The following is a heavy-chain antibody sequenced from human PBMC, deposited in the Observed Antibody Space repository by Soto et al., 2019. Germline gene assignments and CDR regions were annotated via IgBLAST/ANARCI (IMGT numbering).Heavy chain of an antibody. CDR3: ARANSGDDDEFDD. CDR2: INPRSGGT. V-gene: IGHV1-2*02. D-gene: IGHD5-12*01. CDR1: GYTFTAFY. Sequence: QVQLMQSGAGVNKPGASVKVSCKTSGYTFTAFYIHWVRQAPGQGLEWMGWINPRSGGTYVAQKYQGRVTVTRDAAVTTAYMELRGLTSDDTAVYFCARANSGDDDEFDDWGQGTLVTVSS. J-gene: IGHJ4*02.